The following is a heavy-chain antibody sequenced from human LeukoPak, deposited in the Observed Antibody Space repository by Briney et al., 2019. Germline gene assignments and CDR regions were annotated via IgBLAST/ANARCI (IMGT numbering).Heavy chain of an antibody. J-gene: IGHJ4*02. D-gene: IGHD3-10*01. Sequence: GGSLRLSCAASGFTFSSCAMHWVRQAPGKRLEWVTLISSDESTTHYRDSVKGRFTISRDNSKNTLYLEMDSLRTEDTAVYYCARATGSGSFLIDYWGQGTLVTVSS. CDR1: GFTFSSCA. CDR3: ARATGSGSFLIDY. V-gene: IGHV3-30*04. CDR2: ISSDESTT.